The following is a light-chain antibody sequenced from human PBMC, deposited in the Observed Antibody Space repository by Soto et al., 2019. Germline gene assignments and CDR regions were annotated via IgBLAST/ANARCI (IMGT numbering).Light chain of an antibody. CDR1: SSNIGAGYD. CDR2: GNN. CDR3: HSYDSSLSGLV. V-gene: IGLV1-40*01. Sequence: QSVLTQPPSVSGAPGQRVTISCTGRSSNIGAGYDVHWYQQLPGTAPKLLIYGNNNRPSGVPDRFSGSKSGTSASLAITGLQAEDEADYYCHSYDSSLSGLVFGTGTKLTVL. J-gene: IGLJ1*01.